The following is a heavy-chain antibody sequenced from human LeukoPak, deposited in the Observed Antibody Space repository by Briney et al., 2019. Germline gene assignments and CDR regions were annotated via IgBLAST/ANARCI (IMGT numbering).Heavy chain of an antibody. CDR2: IGPSGRST. CDR1: GFTFRTYA. CDR3: AKDPMVRGATYDY. D-gene: IGHD3-10*01. Sequence: GGSLRLSCAASGFTFRTYAMTWVRQAPGKGLEWVSAIGPSGRSTYYADSVRGRFTISRDNSKNTLYLQMNSLRAEDTAIYYCAKDPMVRGATYDYWGQGTLVTASS. J-gene: IGHJ4*02. V-gene: IGHV3-23*01.